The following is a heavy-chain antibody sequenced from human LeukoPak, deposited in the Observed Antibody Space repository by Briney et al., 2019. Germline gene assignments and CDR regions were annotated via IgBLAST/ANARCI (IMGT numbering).Heavy chain of an antibody. D-gene: IGHD2-8*01. V-gene: IGHV4-34*01. J-gene: IGHJ5*02. CDR2: INHSGGT. CDR3: ARAFLGYCSNGVCPSRAWFDP. CDR1: GGSFSGFY. Sequence: SETLSLTCAVYGGSFSGFYWSWIRQPPGKGLEWIGEINHSGGTNYNPSLKSRVTVSVDMSKNHFSLKLNSVTAADTAVYYCARAFLGYCSNGVCPSRAWFDPWGQGTLVTVSS.